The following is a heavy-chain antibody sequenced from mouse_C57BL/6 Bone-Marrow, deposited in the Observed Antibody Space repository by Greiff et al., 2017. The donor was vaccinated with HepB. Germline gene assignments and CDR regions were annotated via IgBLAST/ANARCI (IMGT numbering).Heavy chain of an antibody. CDR3: ARAGITTVVADWYFDV. V-gene: IGHV1-63*01. J-gene: IGHJ1*03. Sequence: VHLVESGAELVRPGTSVKMSCKASGYTFTNYWIGWAKQRPGHGLEWIGDIYPGGGDTNYNEKFKGKATLTADKSSSTAYMQFSSLTSEDSAIYYCARAGITTVVADWYFDVWGTGTTVTVSS. CDR1: GYTFTNYW. CDR2: IYPGGGDT. D-gene: IGHD1-1*01.